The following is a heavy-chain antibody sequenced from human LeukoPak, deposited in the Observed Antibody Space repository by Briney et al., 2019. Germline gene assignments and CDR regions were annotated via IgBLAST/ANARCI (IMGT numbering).Heavy chain of an antibody. D-gene: IGHD4-17*01. CDR2: IYYSGST. V-gene: IGHV4-30-4*01. J-gene: IGHJ4*02. CDR3: ARGPHDYGDYYFDY. Sequence: PSETLSLTCTVSGGSISSGDYYWSWIRQPPGKGLEWIGYIYYSGSTYYNPSLKSRVTISVDTSKNQFSLKLSSVTAADTAVYYCARGPHDYGDYYFDYWGQGTLVTVSS. CDR1: GGSISSGDYY.